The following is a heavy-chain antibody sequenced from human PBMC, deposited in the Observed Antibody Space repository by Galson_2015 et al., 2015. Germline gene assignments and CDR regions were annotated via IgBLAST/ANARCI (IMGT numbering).Heavy chain of an antibody. CDR1: GGSISSSSYY. CDR3: ATVWALPIVVVPVYAFDI. D-gene: IGHD2-2*01. J-gene: IGHJ3*02. CDR2: IYYSGST. Sequence: SETLSLTCTVSGGSISSSSYYWGWIRQPPGKGLEWIGSIYYSGSTYYNPSLKSRVTISVDTSKNQFSRKLRSVTAADTAVYYCATVWALPIVVVPVYAFDIWGQGTMVTVSS. V-gene: IGHV4-39*01.